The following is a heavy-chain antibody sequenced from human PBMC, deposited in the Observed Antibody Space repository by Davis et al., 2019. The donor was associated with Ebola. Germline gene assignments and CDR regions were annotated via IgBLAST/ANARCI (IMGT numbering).Heavy chain of an antibody. CDR1: GFTFSSYG. Sequence: GESLKISCAASGFTFSSYGMHWVRQAPGKGLEWVAVIWYDGRNKYYADSVKGRVTISRDDSRNMVYLQMNSLRGEDTAVYYCVREATVVTLRLRDYYYGMDVWGQGTTVTVSS. CDR2: IWYDGRNK. D-gene: IGHD4-23*01. J-gene: IGHJ6*02. V-gene: IGHV3-33*01. CDR3: VREATVVTLRLRDYYYGMDV.